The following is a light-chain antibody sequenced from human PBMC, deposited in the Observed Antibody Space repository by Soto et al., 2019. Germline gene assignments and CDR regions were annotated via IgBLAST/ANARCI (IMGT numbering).Light chain of an antibody. J-gene: IGKJ5*01. CDR2: GAS. Sequence: EIVLTQSPGTLSLSPGERATLSCRAVQSVRNSYLAWYQQKPGQAPRLLMSGASSRSTGIPDRFSGNGSGTDFTLTISRLEPEDFAVYYCPQYGNSPQITFGQGTRLEIK. CDR1: QSVRNSY. V-gene: IGKV3-20*01. CDR3: PQYGNSPQIT.